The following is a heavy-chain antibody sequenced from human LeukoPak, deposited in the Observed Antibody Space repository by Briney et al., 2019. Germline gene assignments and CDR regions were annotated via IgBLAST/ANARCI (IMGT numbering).Heavy chain of an antibody. V-gene: IGHV1-2*02. Sequence: ASVKVSCKASGYTLTGYYMHWVRQAPGQGLEGMGWINPNSGGTNYAQKFQGRVTMTRDTSISTAYMELSRLRSDDTAVYYCARGGAYNWNYGNWFDPWGQGTLVTVSS. CDR2: INPNSGGT. CDR1: GYTLTGYY. D-gene: IGHD1-7*01. CDR3: ARGGAYNWNYGNWFDP. J-gene: IGHJ5*02.